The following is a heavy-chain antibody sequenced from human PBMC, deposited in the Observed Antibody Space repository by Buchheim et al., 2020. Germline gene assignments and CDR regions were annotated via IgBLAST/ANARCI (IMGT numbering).Heavy chain of an antibody. CDR2: INPSGGST. Sequence: QVQLVQSGAEVKKPGASVKVSCKASGYTFTSYYMHWVRQAPGQGLEWMGIINPSGGSTSYAQKFQGRVTMTRDTSTSTVYTELSSLRSEDTAVYYCARIHSIGAGGYYGMDVWGQGTT. J-gene: IGHJ6*02. D-gene: IGHD5-12*01. CDR3: ARIHSIGAGGYYGMDV. CDR1: GYTFTSYY. V-gene: IGHV1-46*01.